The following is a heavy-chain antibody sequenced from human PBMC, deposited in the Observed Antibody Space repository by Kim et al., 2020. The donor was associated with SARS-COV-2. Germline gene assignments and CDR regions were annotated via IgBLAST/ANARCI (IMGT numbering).Heavy chain of an antibody. CDR3: ARAYCAGDTGCYFDY. V-gene: IGHV1-69*13. J-gene: IGHJ4*02. CDR1: GGTFSSYA. Sequence: SVKVSCKASGGTFSSYAISWVRQAPGQGLEWMGGIIPIFGTANYAQKFQGRVTITADESTSTAYMELSSLRSEDTAVYYCARAYCAGDTGCYFDYWGQGTLVTVSS. D-gene: IGHD2-21*02. CDR2: IIPIFGTA.